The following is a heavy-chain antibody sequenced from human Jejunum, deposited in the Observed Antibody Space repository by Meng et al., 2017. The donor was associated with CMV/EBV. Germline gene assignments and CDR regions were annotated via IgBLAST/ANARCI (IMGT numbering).Heavy chain of an antibody. CDR3: ARTGSFDY. CDR1: GFTFSTYS. Sequence: SCAASGFTFSTYSMNWVRQAPGKGLEWVSYISSTSININYADSVKGRFTISRDNAKNSLYRQLNSLRAEDTAVYYCARTGSFDYWGQGTRVTVSS. J-gene: IGHJ4*02. D-gene: IGHD1-14*01. V-gene: IGHV3-48*04. CDR2: ISSTSINI.